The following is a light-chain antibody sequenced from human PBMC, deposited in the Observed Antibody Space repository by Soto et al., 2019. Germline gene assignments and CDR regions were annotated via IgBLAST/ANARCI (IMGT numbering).Light chain of an antibody. CDR3: QQYSNWPIT. V-gene: IGKV3-15*01. CDR2: GAS. CDR1: QSVSSN. Sequence: EIVMTQSPATLSVSPGERATLSCRASQSVSSNLAWYQQKPGQAPRLLIYGASTRATVIPARFSGSGSGTEFTLTISSLQSEDFAVYYCQQYSNWPITFGPGPKVDIK. J-gene: IGKJ3*01.